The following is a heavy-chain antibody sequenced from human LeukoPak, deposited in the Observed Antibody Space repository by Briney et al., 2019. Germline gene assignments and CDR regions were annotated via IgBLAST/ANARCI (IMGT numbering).Heavy chain of an antibody. V-gene: IGHV4-34*01. CDR3: AGQYSSGWYKKPFDY. Sequence: SETLSLTCAVYGGSFSGYYWSWIRQPPGKGLEWIGEINHSGSTNYNPSHKSRVTISVDTSKNQFSLKLSSVTAADTAVYYCAGQYSSGWYKKPFDYWGQGTLVTVSS. CDR2: INHSGST. J-gene: IGHJ4*02. CDR1: GGSFSGYY. D-gene: IGHD6-19*01.